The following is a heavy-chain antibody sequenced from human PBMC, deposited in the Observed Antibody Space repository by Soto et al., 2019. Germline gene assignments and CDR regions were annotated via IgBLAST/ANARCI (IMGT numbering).Heavy chain of an antibody. CDR3: ARAALWFGELLPNWFDP. CDR1: CGSISSGGYS. Sequence: PSETLSLTCAVSCGSISSGGYSWSWIRQPPGKGLEWIGYIYHSGSTYYNPSLKSRVTISVDRSKNQFSLKLSSVTAADTAVYYCARAALWFGELLPNWFDPWGQGTLVTVSS. D-gene: IGHD3-10*01. J-gene: IGHJ5*02. CDR2: IYHSGST. V-gene: IGHV4-30-2*01.